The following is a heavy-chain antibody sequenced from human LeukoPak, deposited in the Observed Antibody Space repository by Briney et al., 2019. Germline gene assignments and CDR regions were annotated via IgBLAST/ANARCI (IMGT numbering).Heavy chain of an antibody. CDR1: GFTFSSYS. J-gene: IGHJ4*02. CDR3: ARGVHYDFWSGSCFDY. CDR2: ISSSSSYI. V-gene: IGHV3-21*01. Sequence: KPGGSLRLSCAASGFTFSSYSMNWVRQAPGKGLEWVSSISSSSSYIYYADSVKGRFTISRDKAKNSLYLQMNSLRAEDTAVYYCARGVHYDFWSGSCFDYWGQGTLVTVSS. D-gene: IGHD3-3*01.